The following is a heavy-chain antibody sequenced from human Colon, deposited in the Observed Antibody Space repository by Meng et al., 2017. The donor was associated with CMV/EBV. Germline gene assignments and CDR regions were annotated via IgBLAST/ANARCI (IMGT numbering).Heavy chain of an antibody. V-gene: IGHV4-59*01. CDR3: ARGSLAHYYYGMDV. CDR2: ISYSGST. J-gene: IGHJ6*02. CDR1: GGSISSYY. Sequence: SETLSLTCTVSGGSISSYYWSWIRQPPGKGLEWIGYISYSGSTNYNPSLESRVTISVDTSKNQFSLKLSSVTAADTAVYYCARGSLAHYYYGMDVWGQGTTVTVSS.